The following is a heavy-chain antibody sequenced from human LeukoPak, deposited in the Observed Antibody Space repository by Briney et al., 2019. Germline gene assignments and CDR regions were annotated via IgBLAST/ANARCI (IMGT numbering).Heavy chain of an antibody. CDR2: INYSGST. CDR1: GASISSGSNS. J-gene: IGHJ6*03. V-gene: IGHV4-39*07. CDR3: ARVTGSYYYYYYMDV. D-gene: IGHD3-10*01. Sequence: SETLSLTCTVSGASISSGSNSWGWIRQPPGKGLEWIGSINYSGSTSYNPSLKSRVTISVDTSKNQFSLKLSSVTAADTAVYYCARVTGSYYYYYYMDVWGKGTTVTVSS.